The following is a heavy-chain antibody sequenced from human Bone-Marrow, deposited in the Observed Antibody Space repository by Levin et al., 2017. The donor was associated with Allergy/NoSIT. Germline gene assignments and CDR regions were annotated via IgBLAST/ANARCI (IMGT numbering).Heavy chain of an antibody. J-gene: IGHJ4*02. CDR3: ARDSRVAGADDY. D-gene: IGHD1-26*01. CDR2: ITGESGTI. V-gene: IGHV3-48*04. CDR1: GFTFSAYP. Sequence: PGESLKISCAASGFTFSAYPMTWVRQGPGKGLEWVSYITGESGTIYYADSVKGRFTISRDNAKNSLYLQMNSLRPEDTAVYYCARDSRVAGADDYWGQGTLVTVSA.